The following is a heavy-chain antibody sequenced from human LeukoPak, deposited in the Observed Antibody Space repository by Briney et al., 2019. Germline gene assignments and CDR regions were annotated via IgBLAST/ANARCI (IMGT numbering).Heavy chain of an antibody. CDR3: ARAATTVANFDY. CDR1: GYSFTSYW. J-gene: IGHJ4*02. V-gene: IGHV5-51*01. D-gene: IGHD4-23*01. CDR2: IYPGDSDT. Sequence: GESLKISCKGSGYSFTSYWIGWVRQMPGKGLEWMGVIYPGDSDTRYSPSFQGQVTISADKSISTAYLQWSSLRSEDTAVYYCARAATTVANFDYWGQGTLVTVSS.